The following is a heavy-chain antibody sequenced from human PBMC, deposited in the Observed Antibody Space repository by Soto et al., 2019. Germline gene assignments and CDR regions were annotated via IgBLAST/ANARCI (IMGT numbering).Heavy chain of an antibody. Sequence: PVESLKISCKGSGYSFTSYWISWVRQMPGKGLEWMGRIDPSDSYTNYSPSFQGHVTISADKSISTAYLQWSSLKASDTAMYYCATYYYYGMDVWGQGTTVTVSS. CDR3: ATYYYYGMDV. V-gene: IGHV5-10-1*01. J-gene: IGHJ6*02. CDR1: GYSFTSYW. CDR2: IDPSDSYT.